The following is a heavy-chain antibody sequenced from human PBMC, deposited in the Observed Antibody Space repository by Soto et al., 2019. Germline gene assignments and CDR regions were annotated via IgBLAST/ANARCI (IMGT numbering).Heavy chain of an antibody. Sequence: GDRRLSCAASRLPFTDYGMRWVRPAPGKGLEWVSSISGSGDSTYYADSVKGRFAISRDNSKYTLYLQMSSLRTEDTSLYYCAKFDSTSNSGYDSFDCWGQGTLVNV. J-gene: IGHJ4*02. CDR1: RLPFTDYG. D-gene: IGHD5-12*01. V-gene: IGHV3-23*01. CDR3: AKFDSTSNSGYDSFDC. CDR2: ISGSGDST.